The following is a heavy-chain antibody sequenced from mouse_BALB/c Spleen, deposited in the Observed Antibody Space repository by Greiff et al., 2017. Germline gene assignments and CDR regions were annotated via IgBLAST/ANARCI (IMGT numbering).Heavy chain of an antibody. J-gene: IGHJ3*01. CDR2: ISYSGST. V-gene: IGHV3-8*02. Sequence: EVQRVESGPSLVKPSQTLSLTCSVTGDSITSGYWNWIRKFPGNKLEYMGYISYSGSTYYNPSLKSRISITRDTSKNQYYLQLNSVTTEDTATYYCARSLYGNYEFAYWGQGTLVTVSA. D-gene: IGHD2-1*01. CDR1: GDSITSGY. CDR3: ARSLYGNYEFAY.